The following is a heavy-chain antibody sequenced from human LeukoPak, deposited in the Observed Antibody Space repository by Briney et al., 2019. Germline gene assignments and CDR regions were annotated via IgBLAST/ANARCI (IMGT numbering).Heavy chain of an antibody. Sequence: GAAVKVSCKASGYTFTGYYMHWVRQAPGQGLEWMGWINPSGGSTTYTQKFQGRVTMTRDRSTSTVYMEVSSLRSEDTAIYYCARDGATLLDPWGQGTLVTVSS. CDR2: INPSGGST. CDR1: GYTFTGYY. D-gene: IGHD5-12*01. CDR3: ARDGATLLDP. J-gene: IGHJ5*02. V-gene: IGHV1-46*01.